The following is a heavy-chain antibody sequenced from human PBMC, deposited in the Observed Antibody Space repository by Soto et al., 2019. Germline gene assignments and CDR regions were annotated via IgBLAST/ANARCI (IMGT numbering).Heavy chain of an antibody. CDR2: IYYSGRT. Sequence: TSETLSLTCTVSGGSISSGGYYWSWIRQHPGKGLEWIGYIYYSGRTYSNPSLKSRVTISVDTSKNQFSLKLSSVTAADTAVYYCARGGCSNTSCYYFYYYYGMDVWGQGTTVTVYS. CDR3: ARGGCSNTSCYYFYYYYGMDV. CDR1: GGSISSGGYY. D-gene: IGHD2-2*01. V-gene: IGHV4-31*03. J-gene: IGHJ6*02.